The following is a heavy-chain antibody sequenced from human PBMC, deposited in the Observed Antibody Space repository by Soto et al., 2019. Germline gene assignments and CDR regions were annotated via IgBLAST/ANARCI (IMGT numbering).Heavy chain of an antibody. V-gene: IGHV3-11*04. CDR1: GFTFSDYY. CDR3: ARDQPGYSYGYGLGY. Sequence: GGSLRLSCAASGFTFSDYYMSWIRQAPGKGLEWVAYISTSDSAIYYTDSVKGRFTISRDNAKNSLYLQMNSLRAEDTAVYYCARDQPGYSYGYGLGYWGQGTLVTVSS. D-gene: IGHD5-18*01. J-gene: IGHJ4*02. CDR2: ISTSDSAI.